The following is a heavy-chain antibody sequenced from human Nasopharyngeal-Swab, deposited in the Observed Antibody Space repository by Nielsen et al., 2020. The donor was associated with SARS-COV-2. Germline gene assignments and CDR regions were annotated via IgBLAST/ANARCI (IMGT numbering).Heavy chain of an antibody. J-gene: IGHJ6*03. CDR3: ARLRGSAFYYYYLDV. Sequence: GESLKISCKGSGYSFTTFWITWVRQMPGKGLEWMGIIYPDDSDTRYSSSFQGQVTFSVDKSTSTAYLQWSSLKASDTAMYYCARLRGSAFYYYYLDVWGKGTTVTVSS. V-gene: IGHV5-51*01. CDR2: IYPDDSDT. CDR1: GYSFTTFW. D-gene: IGHD2-15*01.